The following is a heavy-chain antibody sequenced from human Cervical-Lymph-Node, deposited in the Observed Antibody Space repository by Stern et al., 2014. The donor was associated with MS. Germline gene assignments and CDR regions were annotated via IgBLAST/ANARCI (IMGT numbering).Heavy chain of an antibody. CDR2: INPNSGGT. V-gene: IGHV1-2*02. D-gene: IGHD1-7*01. Sequence: MQLVESGAEVKKPGASVNVSCKASGYTFSDYYIHWVRQAPGQGLEWMGWINPNSGGTNYAQKFQGRVAMTRDTSISTAYMELSSLRSDDAAVYYCARKHNWNFYYYYGMDVWGQGTTVTVSS. J-gene: IGHJ6*02. CDR3: ARKHNWNFYYYYGMDV. CDR1: GYTFSDYY.